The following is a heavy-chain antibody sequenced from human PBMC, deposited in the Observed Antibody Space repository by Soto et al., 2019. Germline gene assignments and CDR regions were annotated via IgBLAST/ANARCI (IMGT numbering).Heavy chain of an antibody. Sequence: EVQLLESGGGSVQPGGSLSLSCAASGFTFSSYAMHWVRRPPAKGLEWVSSISGSGGTAYYADSVKGRFSISRDSLVNTLYLQMNSLRAEDTAVYYCAKGRGQNWNFDYWGQGTLVTVSP. J-gene: IGHJ4*02. CDR3: AKGRGQNWNFDY. CDR2: ISGSGGTA. CDR1: GFTFSSYA. D-gene: IGHD1-1*01. V-gene: IGHV3-23*01.